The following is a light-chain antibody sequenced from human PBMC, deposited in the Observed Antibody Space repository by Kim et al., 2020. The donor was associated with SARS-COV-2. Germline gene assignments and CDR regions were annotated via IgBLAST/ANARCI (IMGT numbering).Light chain of an antibody. CDR3: QQRSNWPRRT. CDR2: GAS. Sequence: LAPGESAPLPCRASQSVSSYLAWYQQKPGQAPRLLIYGASNRATGIPARFSGSGSGTDFTLTIRSLEPEDFAVYYCQQRSNWPRRTFGQGTKLEI. CDR1: QSVSSY. V-gene: IGKV3-11*01. J-gene: IGKJ2*01.